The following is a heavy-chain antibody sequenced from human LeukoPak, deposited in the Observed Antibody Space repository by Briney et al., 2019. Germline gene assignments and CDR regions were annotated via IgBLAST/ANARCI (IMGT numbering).Heavy chain of an antibody. CDR1: GGSISSHS. Sequence: SEALSLTCTVSGGSISSHSWSWIRQPPGKGLERIGYIYTSGYTNYNPSLKSRVTMSVDTSKNQFSLKVTSVTAADTAVYYCARRWDTSTLDVWGKGTTVTVSS. J-gene: IGHJ6*04. D-gene: IGHD5-18*01. CDR2: IYTSGYT. CDR3: ARRWDTSTLDV. V-gene: IGHV4-4*08.